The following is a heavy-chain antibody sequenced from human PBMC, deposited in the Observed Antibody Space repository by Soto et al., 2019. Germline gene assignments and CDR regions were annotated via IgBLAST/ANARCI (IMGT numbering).Heavy chain of an antibody. CDR3: ARDKDSSGYQS. J-gene: IGHJ5*02. CDR2: IYYSGST. Sequence: LSLTCTVSGGSISSGDYYWSWIRQPPGKGLEWIGYIYYSGSTYYNPSLKSRVTISVDTSKNQFSLKLSSVTAADTAVYYCARDKDSSGYQSWGKGTLVTVSS. CDR1: GGSISSGDYY. V-gene: IGHV4-30-4*01. D-gene: IGHD3-22*01.